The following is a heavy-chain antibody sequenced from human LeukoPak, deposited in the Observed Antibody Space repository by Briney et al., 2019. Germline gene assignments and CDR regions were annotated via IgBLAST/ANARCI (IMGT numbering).Heavy chain of an antibody. V-gene: IGHV4-30-2*01. Sequence: SETLSLTCIVSGGSISSGGYYWSWIRQPPGKGLEWIGYIYHSGSTYYNPSLKSRVTISVDRSKNQFSLKLSSVTAADTAVYYCARDGAAIGYSSSSPTFDYWGQGTLVTVSS. CDR2: IYHSGST. J-gene: IGHJ4*02. D-gene: IGHD6-6*01. CDR1: GGSISSGGYY. CDR3: ARDGAAIGYSSSSPTFDY.